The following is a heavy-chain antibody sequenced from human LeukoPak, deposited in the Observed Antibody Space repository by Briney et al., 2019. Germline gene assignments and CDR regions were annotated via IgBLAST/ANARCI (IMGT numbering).Heavy chain of an antibody. CDR1: GFTFSSYA. CDR2: ISGSGGST. V-gene: IGHV3-23*01. D-gene: IGHD2-21*02. Sequence: GGSLRLSCAASGFTFSSYAMSWVRQAPGKGLEWVSAISGSGGSTYYADSVKGRFTISRDNSKNTMYLQTNSLRAEEMAVYYCAKDPSSCGGDCYSDWGGQGTLVTVS. CDR3: AKDPSSCGGDCYSDW. J-gene: IGHJ4*02.